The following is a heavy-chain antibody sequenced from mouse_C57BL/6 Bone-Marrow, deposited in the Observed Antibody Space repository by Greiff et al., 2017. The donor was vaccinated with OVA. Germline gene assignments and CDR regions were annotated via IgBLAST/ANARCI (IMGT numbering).Heavy chain of an antibody. CDR1: GFTFSSYA. CDR3: ARDDSSGYPDY. J-gene: IGHJ2*01. CDR2: ISDGGSYT. Sequence: EVQGVESGGGLVKPGGSLKLSCAASGFTFSSYAMSWVRQTPEKRLEWVATISDGGSYTYYPANVKGRFTISRDNAKNNLYLQMRHLKSDDTAMYYCARDDSSGYPDYWGQGTTLTVSS. D-gene: IGHD3-2*02. V-gene: IGHV5-4*01.